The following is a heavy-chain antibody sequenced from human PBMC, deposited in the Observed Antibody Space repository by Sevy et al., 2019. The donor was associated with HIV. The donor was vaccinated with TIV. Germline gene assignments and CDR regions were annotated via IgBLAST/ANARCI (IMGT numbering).Heavy chain of an antibody. CDR1: GFTFSSYS. D-gene: IGHD3-10*01. CDR2: ISSSSSYI. V-gene: IGHV3-21*01. CDR3: ARDKDVVTMVRGVSPPHAFDI. Sequence: GGSLRLSCAASGFTFSSYSMNWVRQAPGKGLEWVSSISSSSSYIYYADSVKGRFTISRDNAKNSLYLQMNSLRAEDTAVHYCARDKDVVTMVRGVSPPHAFDIWGQGTMVTVSS. J-gene: IGHJ3*02.